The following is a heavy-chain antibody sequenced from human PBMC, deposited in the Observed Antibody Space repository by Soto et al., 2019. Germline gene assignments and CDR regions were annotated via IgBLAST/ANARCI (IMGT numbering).Heavy chain of an antibody. CDR2: IWYDGSNK. D-gene: IGHD5-18*01. CDR3: ARDRGYTYGFDF. V-gene: IGHV3-33*01. CDR1: GFTFSSYV. J-gene: IGHJ4*02. Sequence: HPGGSLRLSCAPSGFTFSSYVMHWVRQAPGKGLEWVAVIWYDGSNKYYADSVKGRFTISRDNSKNTLYLQMNSLRDEDTAVYYCARDRGYTYGFDFWGQGALVTVSS.